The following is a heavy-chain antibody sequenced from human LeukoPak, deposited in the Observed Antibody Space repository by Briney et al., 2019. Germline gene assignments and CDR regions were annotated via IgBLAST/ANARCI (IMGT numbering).Heavy chain of an antibody. J-gene: IGHJ5*02. CDR1: GYSSTSYW. V-gene: IGHV5-51*01. D-gene: IGHD2-15*01. CDR2: IYPGDSDT. Sequence: GESLKISCKGSGYSSTSYWICWVRQMPGKGLEWMGIIYPGDSDTRYSPSFQGQVTISADKSISTAYLQWSSLKASDTAMYYCARRGSYCSGGSCRGNWFDPWGQGTLVTVSS. CDR3: ARRGSYCSGGSCRGNWFDP.